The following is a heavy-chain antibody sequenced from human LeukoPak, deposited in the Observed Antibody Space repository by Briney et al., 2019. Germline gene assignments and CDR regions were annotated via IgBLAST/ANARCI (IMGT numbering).Heavy chain of an antibody. CDR1: GGSISSSSYY. CDR2: IYYSGST. V-gene: IGHV4-39*07. J-gene: IGHJ4*02. Sequence: PSETLSLTCTVSGGSISSSSYYWGWIRQPPGKGLEWIGSIYYSGSTYYIPSLKSRVTISVDTSKNQFSLKLSSVTAADTAVYYCARVGIGHSRFDYWGQGTLVTVSS. D-gene: IGHD1-14*01. CDR3: ARVGIGHSRFDY.